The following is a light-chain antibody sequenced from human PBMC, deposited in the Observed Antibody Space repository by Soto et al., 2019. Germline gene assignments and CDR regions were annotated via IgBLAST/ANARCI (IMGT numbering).Light chain of an antibody. V-gene: IGLV2-11*01. J-gene: IGLJ1*01. CDR1: SSDVGGYNY. CDR3: CSFTGSYTLYV. CDR2: DVT. Sequence: QSALTQPRSVSGSPGQSVTISCTGTSSDVGGYNYVSWYQQHPGKAPKLVIYDVTKRPSGVPDHFSGSKSGSTASLTISGLQAENEADYYCCSFTGSYTLYVFGTGTKVTVL.